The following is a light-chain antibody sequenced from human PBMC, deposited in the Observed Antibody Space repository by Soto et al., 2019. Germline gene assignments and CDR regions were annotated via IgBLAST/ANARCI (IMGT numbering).Light chain of an antibody. Sequence: MVLPLAPAALSVSPGERVARRVVATQTIGNKLAWYLQRPGQAPRLLMYGASTRATDIPARFSGSGSGTEFTRTITGLQSEDFAVYFCQQYNGWPWTFGLGTKVDI. V-gene: IGKV3-15*01. CDR1: QTIGNK. CDR2: GAS. J-gene: IGKJ1*01. CDR3: QQYNGWPWT.